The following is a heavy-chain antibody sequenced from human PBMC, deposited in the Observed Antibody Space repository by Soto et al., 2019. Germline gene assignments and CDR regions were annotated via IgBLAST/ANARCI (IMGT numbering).Heavy chain of an antibody. J-gene: IGHJ4*02. Sequence: GGSLRLSCAASGFNFNSYRVSWVRQAPGKGLEWLACVEADGSDKYYVDAVKGRFTISSDNAKSSVYFQMNSLTADDTAVYYCMTKYTGYWGQGTRVTVSS. CDR2: VEADGSDK. CDR3: MTKYTGY. CDR1: GFNFNSYR. D-gene: IGHD5-18*01. V-gene: IGHV3-7*01.